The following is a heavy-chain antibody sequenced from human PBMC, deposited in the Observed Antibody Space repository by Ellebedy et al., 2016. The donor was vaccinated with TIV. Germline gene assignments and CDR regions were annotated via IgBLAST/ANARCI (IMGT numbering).Heavy chain of an antibody. Sequence: ASVKVSXXASGYSFTNYYMHWVRQTPGQGLEWMGVIDPNGGTTTYAGSFQDRVTVTRDTPTATVYMELTSLRSADTALYYCAAYGSGTRYYFDYWGQGTLVTVSS. J-gene: IGHJ4*02. CDR3: AAYGSGTRYYFDY. CDR2: IDPNGGTT. CDR1: GYSFTNYY. D-gene: IGHD3-10*01. V-gene: IGHV1-46*01.